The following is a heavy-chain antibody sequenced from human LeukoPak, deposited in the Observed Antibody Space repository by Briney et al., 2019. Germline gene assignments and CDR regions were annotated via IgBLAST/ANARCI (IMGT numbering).Heavy chain of an antibody. CDR3: ARDSDYSNSLGFYYYMDV. J-gene: IGHJ6*03. D-gene: IGHD4-11*01. V-gene: IGHV1-69*05. CDR2: IIPIFGTA. CDR1: GGTFSSYA. Sequence: SVKVSCMASGGTFSSYAISWVRQAPGQGLEWMGGIIPIFGTANYAQKFQGRVTITTDESTSTAYMELSSLRSEDTAVYYCARDSDYSNSLGFYYYMDVWGKGTTVTVSS.